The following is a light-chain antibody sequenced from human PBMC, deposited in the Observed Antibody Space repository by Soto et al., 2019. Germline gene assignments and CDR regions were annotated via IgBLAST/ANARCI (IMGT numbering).Light chain of an antibody. CDR2: DVS. J-gene: IGLJ1*01. CDR1: SSDVGGYNH. Sequence: QSALTQPASVSGSPGQSITISCTGTSSDVGGYNHVSWYQQHPGKAPKFMIYDVSNRPSGVSNRVSGSKSGNTASLTISGLQAEDEAEYYCSSDTSSSTYVFGTGTKLTVL. CDR3: SSDTSSSTYV. V-gene: IGLV2-14*01.